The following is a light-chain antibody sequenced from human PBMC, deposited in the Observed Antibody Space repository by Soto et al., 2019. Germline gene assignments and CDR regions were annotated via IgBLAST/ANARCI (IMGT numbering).Light chain of an antibody. CDR3: QQYGSSLIT. CDR2: GAS. Sequence: EIVLTQSPGTLSLSPGERATLSCRASQSVSSSYLAWYQQKPGQAPRLRIYGASSRATGIPDRFSGSGSGTDFTLTISRLEPEDFAVYYCQQYGSSLITFGQGKRLEIK. V-gene: IGKV3-20*01. J-gene: IGKJ5*01. CDR1: QSVSSSY.